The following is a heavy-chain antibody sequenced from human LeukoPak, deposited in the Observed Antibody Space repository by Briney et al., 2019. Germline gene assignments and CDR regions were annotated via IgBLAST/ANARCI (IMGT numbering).Heavy chain of an antibody. CDR1: GGSFSSYY. J-gene: IGHJ4*02. CDR3: ARVVYDSSGYYSGERRFDY. Sequence: SETLSLTCAVYGGSFSSYYWSWIRQPPGKGLEWIGYIYYSGSTNYNPSLKSRVTISVDTSKNQFSLKLSSVTAADTAVYYCARVVYDSSGYYSGERRFDYWGQGTLVTVSS. V-gene: IGHV4-59*01. D-gene: IGHD3-22*01. CDR2: IYYSGST.